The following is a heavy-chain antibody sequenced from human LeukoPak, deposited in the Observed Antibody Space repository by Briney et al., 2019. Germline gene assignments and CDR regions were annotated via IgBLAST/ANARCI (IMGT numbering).Heavy chain of an antibody. CDR1: GGSFSGYY. V-gene: IGHV4-34*01. D-gene: IGHD5-18*01. J-gene: IGHJ4*02. CDR3: AIAGYGRRFDY. CDR2: INHSGST. Sequence: SETLSLTCAVYGGSFSGYYWNCIRQPPGEGLEWIGEINHSGSTNYNPSLKSRVTISVDTSKSQFSLKLNSVTAADTAVYYCAIAGYGRRFDYWGQGTLVTVSS.